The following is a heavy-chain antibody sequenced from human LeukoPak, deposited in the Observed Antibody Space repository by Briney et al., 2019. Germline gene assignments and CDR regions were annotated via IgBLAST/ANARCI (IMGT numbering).Heavy chain of an antibody. Sequence: GGSLRLSCATSGFTFSTSGMHWVRQAPGKGLEWVAFIRYDGSNTYHADSVKGRFTVSRDNAKNTLYLQMNSLRAEDTAVYYCARDDSAAMPMVRGVNYFDYWGQGTLVTVSS. CDR3: ARDDSAAMPMVRGVNYFDY. V-gene: IGHV3-30*02. D-gene: IGHD3-10*01. CDR2: IRYDGSNT. J-gene: IGHJ4*02. CDR1: GFTFSTSG.